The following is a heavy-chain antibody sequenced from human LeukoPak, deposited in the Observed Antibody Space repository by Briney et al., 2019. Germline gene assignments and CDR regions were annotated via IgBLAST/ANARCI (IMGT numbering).Heavy chain of an antibody. J-gene: IGHJ4*02. CDR2: IYTSGST. V-gene: IGHV4-4*07. CDR3: ARVWRSSWYFDY. CDR1: GGSISSHY. D-gene: IGHD6-13*01. Sequence: PSETLSLTCTVSGGSISSHYWSWIRQPAGKGLEWIGRIYTSGSTNQNPSLKSRVTMSVDTSKNQFSLKLSSLTAADTAVYYCARVWRSSWYFDYWGQGTLVSVSS.